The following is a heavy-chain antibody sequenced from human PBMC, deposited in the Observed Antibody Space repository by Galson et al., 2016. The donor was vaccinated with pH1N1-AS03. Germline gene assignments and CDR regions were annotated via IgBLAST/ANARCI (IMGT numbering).Heavy chain of an antibody. CDR1: GFTFSNFA. D-gene: IGHD4-23*01. CDR3: ETDGTNGLLRWKY. CDR2: ISGDGDVT. Sequence: SLRLSCAASGFTFSNFAMSWVRQGPGEGLEWVSAISGDGDVTYYADSMKGRFIISRDNSKDTLYLQMSGLRAEDTAEYYCETDGTNGLLRWKYWGQGTLVTVSS. V-gene: IGHV3-23*01. J-gene: IGHJ4*02.